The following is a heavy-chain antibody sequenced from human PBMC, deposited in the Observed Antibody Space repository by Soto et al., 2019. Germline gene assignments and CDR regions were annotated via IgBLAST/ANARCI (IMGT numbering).Heavy chain of an antibody. D-gene: IGHD5-18*01. CDR2: IIPIFGSS. V-gene: IGHV1-69*01. CDR1: GGTFLTYA. CDR3: AIGGVSGHSYGIDF. Sequence: QVQLVQSGAEVKKPGSSVKVSCKASGGTFLTYAINWVRQAPGHGLEWMGGIIPIFGSSNNELKFQDRITITSEESTRTAYMEVSSLTSEETAVSYCAIGGVSGHSYGIDFWGPGMVVTVSP. J-gene: IGHJ4*02.